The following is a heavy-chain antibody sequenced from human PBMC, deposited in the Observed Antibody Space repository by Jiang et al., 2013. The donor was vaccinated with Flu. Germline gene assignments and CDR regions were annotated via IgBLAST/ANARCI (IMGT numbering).Heavy chain of an antibody. Sequence: SLTCAVYGGSFSGYYWSWIRQPPGKGLEWIGEINHSGSTNYNPSLKSRVTISVDTSKNQFSLKLSSVTAADTAVYYCARHRLGYYDFWSPPRDGMDVWGQGTTVTVSS. CDR3: ARHRLGYYDFWSPPRDGMDV. D-gene: IGHD3-3*01. V-gene: IGHV4-34*01. CDR2: INHSGST. J-gene: IGHJ6*02. CDR1: GGSFSGYY.